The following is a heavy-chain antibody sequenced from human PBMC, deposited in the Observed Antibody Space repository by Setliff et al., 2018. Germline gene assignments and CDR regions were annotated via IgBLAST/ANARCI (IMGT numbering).Heavy chain of an antibody. CDR2: ISPYNEKT. Sequence: ASVKVSCKTSGYNFITFGISWVRQAPGQGLEWMGWISPYNEKTNYAEKFQGRVTMTTDTSTTTVYMEVASLRSDDTAVYYCVRGPGPSVVVAMPFDRWGQGTLSPSPQ. V-gene: IGHV1-18*01. CDR3: VRGPGPSVVVAMPFDR. D-gene: IGHD5-12*01. CDR1: GYNFITFG. J-gene: IGHJ4*02.